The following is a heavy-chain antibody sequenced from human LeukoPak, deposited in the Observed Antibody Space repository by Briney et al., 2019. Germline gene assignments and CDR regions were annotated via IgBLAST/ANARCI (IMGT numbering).Heavy chain of an antibody. CDR1: GASISRYY. Sequence: SEPLSLTCSVSGASISRYYWSWIRQPPGKGLEWIGYFHHSGNTNYSPSLSSRITMSVDTSKNQFSLRLNSVTAADTAIYYCARRAAALDSWGQGTLVTVSS. J-gene: IGHJ4*02. CDR3: ARRAAALDS. D-gene: IGHD6-13*01. V-gene: IGHV4-59*12. CDR2: FHHSGNT.